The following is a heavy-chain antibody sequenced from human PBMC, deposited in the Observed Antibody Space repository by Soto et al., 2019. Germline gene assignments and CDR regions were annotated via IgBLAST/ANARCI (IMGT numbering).Heavy chain of an antibody. CDR3: AREWGRDFWSGYPQGFDP. CDR2: IWYDGSNK. D-gene: IGHD3-3*01. V-gene: IGHV3-33*01. J-gene: IGHJ5*02. Sequence: PGGSLRLSCAASGFTFSSYGMHWVRQAPGKGLEWVAVIWYDGSNKYYADSVKGRFTISRDNSKNTLYLQMNSLRAEDTAVYYCAREWGRDFWSGYPQGFDPWGQGTLVTAPQ. CDR1: GFTFSSYG.